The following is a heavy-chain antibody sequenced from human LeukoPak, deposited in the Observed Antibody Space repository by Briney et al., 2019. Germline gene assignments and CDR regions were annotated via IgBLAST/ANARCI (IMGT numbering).Heavy chain of an antibody. CDR3: ARDGDYGDTYYFDY. CDR2: IYSAGTT. V-gene: IGHV3-66*01. Sequence: PGGSLRLSCAVSGFTVSGKYMSWVRQAPGKGLEWGSIIYSAGTTHYADSVKGRFTISRDNSKNTLYLQMNSLRVEDTAVYYCARDGDYGDTYYFDYWGQGTLVTVSS. D-gene: IGHD4-17*01. CDR1: GFTVSGKY. J-gene: IGHJ4*02.